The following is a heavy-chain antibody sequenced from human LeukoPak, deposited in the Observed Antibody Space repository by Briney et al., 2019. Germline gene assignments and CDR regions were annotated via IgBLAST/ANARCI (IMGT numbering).Heavy chain of an antibody. D-gene: IGHD2-15*01. CDR2: IYPGDSDT. Sequence: GESLNISCKGSGYSFTSYWIGWVRQMPGKGLEWMGIIYPGDSDTRYSPSFQGQVTISADKSISTAYLQWSSLKASDTAMYYCARILSCSGGSCRNAFDIWGQGTMVTVSS. CDR1: GYSFTSYW. J-gene: IGHJ3*02. CDR3: ARILSCSGGSCRNAFDI. V-gene: IGHV5-51*01.